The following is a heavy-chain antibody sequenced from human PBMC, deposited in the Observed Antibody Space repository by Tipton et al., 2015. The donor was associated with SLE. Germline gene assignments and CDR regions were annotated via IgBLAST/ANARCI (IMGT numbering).Heavy chain of an antibody. J-gene: IGHJ6*02. V-gene: IGHV4-59*08. D-gene: IGHD3-10*01. CDR1: GASVSSFC. Sequence: LRLSCTVSGASVSSFCWNWIRQSPGKGLEWIACVCNSVSTNYDPSLKSRGTMSVDTSKNHFSLELTSVTAADTAVYYCARQRLRLLSPLDAWGQGTTVTVS. CDR3: ARQRLRLLSPLDA. CDR2: VCNSVST.